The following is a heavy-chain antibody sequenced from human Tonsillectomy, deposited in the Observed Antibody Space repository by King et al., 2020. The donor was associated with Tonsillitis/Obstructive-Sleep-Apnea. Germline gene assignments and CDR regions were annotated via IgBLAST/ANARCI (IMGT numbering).Heavy chain of an antibody. CDR3: ASDRASIVVVPAAEYYFDY. CDR1: GYTFTSYG. CDR2: ISAYNGNT. J-gene: IGHJ4*02. V-gene: IGHV1-18*01. Sequence: QLVQSGAEVKKPGASVKVSCKASGYTFTSYGISWVRQAPGQGLEWMGWISAYNGNTNYAQKLQGRVTMTTDTSTSTAYMELRSLRSDDTAVYYCASDRASIVVVPAAEYYFDYWGQGTLVTVSS. D-gene: IGHD2-2*01.